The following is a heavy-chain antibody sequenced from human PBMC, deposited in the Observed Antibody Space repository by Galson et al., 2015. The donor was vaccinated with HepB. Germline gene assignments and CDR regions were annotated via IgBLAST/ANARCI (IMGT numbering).Heavy chain of an antibody. CDR1: GFIFSHAW. V-gene: IGHV3-15*07. D-gene: IGHD3-16*01. CDR2: IKSKTDGGTT. CDR3: TPGGGGFTLGAS. Sequence: SLRLACAASGFIFSHAWINWVRQAPGKGLEWVGHIKSKTDGGTTDYAAPVKGRVAISRDDSKTTLDLQMNSLKTEDTAVYYCTPGGGGFTLGASWGQGTLVTVSS. J-gene: IGHJ1*01.